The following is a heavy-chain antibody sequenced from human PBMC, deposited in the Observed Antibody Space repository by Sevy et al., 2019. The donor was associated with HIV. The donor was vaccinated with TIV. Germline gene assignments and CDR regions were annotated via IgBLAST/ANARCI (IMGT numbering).Heavy chain of an antibody. CDR3: TTYLGYCRSTSCHYYFDN. CDR2: ISSSSRYI. V-gene: IGHV3-21*04. J-gene: IGHJ4*02. Sequence: GGSLRLSCAASGFTFSNYNMNWVRQAPGKGLEWVSSISSSSRYIYYADSMKGRFTISRDNAKNSLYLQMNSLKTEDTAVYYCTTYLGYCRSTSCHYYFDNWGQGTLVTVSS. D-gene: IGHD2-2*03. CDR1: GFTFSNYN.